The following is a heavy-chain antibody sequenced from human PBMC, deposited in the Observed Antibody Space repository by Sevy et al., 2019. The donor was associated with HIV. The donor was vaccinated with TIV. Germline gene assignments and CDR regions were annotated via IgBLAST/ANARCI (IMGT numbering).Heavy chain of an antibody. CDR1: GFTFSDYY. D-gene: IGHD3-22*01. Sequence: GGSLRLSCAASGFTFSDYYMSWIRQAPGKGLEWVSYISSSGSTIYYAHSVKGRFTISRDNAKNSLYLQMNSLRAEDTAVYYCARDVAYYYDSSGYGYWGQGTLVTVSS. J-gene: IGHJ4*02. CDR2: ISSSGSTI. V-gene: IGHV3-11*01. CDR3: ARDVAYYYDSSGYGY.